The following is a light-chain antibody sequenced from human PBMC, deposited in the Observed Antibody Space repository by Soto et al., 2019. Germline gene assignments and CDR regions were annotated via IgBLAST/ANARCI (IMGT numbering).Light chain of an antibody. CDR2: GAS. J-gene: IGKJ1*01. CDR3: QQYNSYSSWT. Sequence: EIVMTQSPATLSVYPGERATLSCRASQNVSSNLAWSQQKPGQAPRLLIYGASTRAIGIPARFSGSGSGTEFTLTISSLQPDDFATYYCQQYNSYSSWTFGQGTKVDIK. CDR1: QNVSSN. V-gene: IGKV3-15*01.